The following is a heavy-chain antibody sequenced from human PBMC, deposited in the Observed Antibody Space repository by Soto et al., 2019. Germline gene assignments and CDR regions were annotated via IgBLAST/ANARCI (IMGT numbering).Heavy chain of an antibody. J-gene: IGHJ4*02. CDR2: ISYDESNK. Sequence: QVQLVESGGGVVQPGRSLRLSCAASGFTFSSYGMHWVRQAPGKGLEWVAVISYDESNKYYADSVKGRFTISRDISKKTLYLQRNSLRPEDTAVYYCANGGSSGWYDWGQGTLVTVSS. V-gene: IGHV3-30*18. CDR3: ANGGSSGWYD. D-gene: IGHD6-19*01. CDR1: GFTFSSYG.